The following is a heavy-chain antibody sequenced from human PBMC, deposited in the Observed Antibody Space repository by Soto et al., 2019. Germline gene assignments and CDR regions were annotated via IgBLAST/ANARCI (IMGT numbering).Heavy chain of an antibody. J-gene: IGHJ6*02. D-gene: IGHD2-2*01. CDR3: ARSVSFRYQLLKRGMDV. CDR1: GGTFSSYA. CDR2: MIPIFATA. Sequence: GASVKVSCKASGGTFSSYAISWVRQAPGQGLEWMGGMIPIFATANYAQKFQGRVMMTVDESTSTAYMELSSLRSEDTAVYYCARSVSFRYQLLKRGMDVWGQGTTVTVSS. V-gene: IGHV1-69*13.